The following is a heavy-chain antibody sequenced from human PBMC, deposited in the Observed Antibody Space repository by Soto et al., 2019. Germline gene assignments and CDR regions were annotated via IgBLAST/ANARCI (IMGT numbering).Heavy chain of an antibody. CDR2: IKQDGSDK. CDR1: GFTFSNYW. J-gene: IGHJ4*02. D-gene: IGHD2-21*02. Sequence: GGSLRLSCAASGFTFSNYWMSWVRQAPGKGLEWVATIKQDGSDKYYVDSVKGRFTISRDNAKNSLYLQMNSLRAEDTAVYYCAREQEGVVVTATFDYRVQGT. CDR3: AREQEGVVVTATFDY. V-gene: IGHV3-7*01.